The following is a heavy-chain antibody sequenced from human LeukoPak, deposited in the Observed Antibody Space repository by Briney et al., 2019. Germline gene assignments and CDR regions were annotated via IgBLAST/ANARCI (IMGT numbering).Heavy chain of an antibody. CDR1: DFTVCINS. D-gene: IGHD1-26*01. CDR2: TYSSGST. Sequence: TGGSLRLSCAASDFTVCINSMSWVRQAPGKGLEWVSVTYSSGSTHYADSVKGRFTISRDSSKNTLYLQMNSLRAEDTAVYYCATESYGGAWGQGTLVTVSS. V-gene: IGHV3-53*01. J-gene: IGHJ4*02. CDR3: ATESYGGA.